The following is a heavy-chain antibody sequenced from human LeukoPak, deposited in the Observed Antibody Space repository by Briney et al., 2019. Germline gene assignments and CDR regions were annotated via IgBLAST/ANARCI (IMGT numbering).Heavy chain of an antibody. V-gene: IGHV4-59*01. D-gene: IGHD2-15*01. CDR3: ARDVRPLLHGIDM. CDR2: IYYSGST. Sequence: SETLSLTCTVSGGSISDYYWSWIRQPPGKGLEWVGYIYYSGSTNYKPSLKSRVTISVDTSKNQFSLKLTSVTAADTAVYYCARDVRPLLHGIDMWGQGTMVTVSS. CDR1: GGSISDYY. J-gene: IGHJ3*02.